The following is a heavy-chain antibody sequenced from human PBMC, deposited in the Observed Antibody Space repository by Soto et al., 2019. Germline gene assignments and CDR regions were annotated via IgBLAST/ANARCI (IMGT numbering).Heavy chain of an antibody. J-gene: IGHJ6*02. D-gene: IGHD3-16*01. CDR2: INTYNGNT. CDR1: GYTFTRYG. V-gene: IGHV1-18*01. Sequence: QVQLVQSGAEVKNPGASVKVSCKASGYTFTRYGIGWARQAPGQGLEWMGWINTYNGNTNYAQNVHSRVTLTTDTSTSTAYMELRSLRSNDTAIYYCAMVDVYVTPSPQDVWGQGNTVIVSS. CDR3: AMVDVYVTPSPQDV.